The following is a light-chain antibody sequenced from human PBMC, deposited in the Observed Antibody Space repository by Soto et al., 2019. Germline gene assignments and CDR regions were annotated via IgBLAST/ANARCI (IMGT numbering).Light chain of an antibody. CDR3: QQYNNWPPYT. CDR1: QGIGST. J-gene: IGKJ2*01. V-gene: IGKV3-15*01. Sequence: EIVMTQSPATLSVSPGERATLSCRASQGIGSTLAWYQQKPGQTPKLLIYDASTRATGVPARFSGGGSGTEFTLTINSLQSEDFAVYYCQQYNNWPPYTFGQGTKVDIK. CDR2: DAS.